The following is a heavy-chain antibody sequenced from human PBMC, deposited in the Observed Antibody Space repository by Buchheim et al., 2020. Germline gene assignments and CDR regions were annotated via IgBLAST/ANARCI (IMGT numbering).Heavy chain of an antibody. CDR2: IYFSGSA. Sequence: QVQLQESGPGLVKPSQTLSLTCAVSGGSVSSDGYSWSWIRQPPGRGLEWIGYIYFSGSAYYNPYLKSRVTISVDSAKNQFSLNLNSVTAADTAVYYCARGLQYPDYWGQGTL. CDR3: ARGLQYPDY. J-gene: IGHJ4*02. CDR1: GGSVSSDGYS. D-gene: IGHD5-24*01. V-gene: IGHV4-30-4*07.